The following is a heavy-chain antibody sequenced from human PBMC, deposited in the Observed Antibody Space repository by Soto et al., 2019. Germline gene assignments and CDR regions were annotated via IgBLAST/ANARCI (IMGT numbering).Heavy chain of an antibody. CDR1: GYTFSTSG. J-gene: IGHJ4*02. Sequence: ASVKVSCKASGYTFSTSGMSWLRQAPGKGLEWMGGFDPEDGETIYAQKFQGRVTMTEDTSTDTAYMELRSLRSDDTAVYYCARDLKRDYYGSGSPRAYFDYWGQGTLVTVSS. CDR3: ARDLKRDYYGSGSPRAYFDY. D-gene: IGHD3-10*01. CDR2: FDPEDGET. V-gene: IGHV1-24*01.